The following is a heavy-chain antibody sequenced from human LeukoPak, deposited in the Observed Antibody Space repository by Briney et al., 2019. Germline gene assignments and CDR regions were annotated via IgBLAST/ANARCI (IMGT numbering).Heavy chain of an antibody. V-gene: IGHV3-21*01. J-gene: IGHJ4*02. Sequence: GGSLRLSCAASGFTFSSYSMNWVRQAPGKGLEWVSSISSSSSYIYYADSVKGRFTISRDNAKNSLYLQTNSLRAEDTAVYYCARLVVPAALDYWGQGTLVTVSS. D-gene: IGHD2-2*01. CDR3: ARLVVPAALDY. CDR1: GFTFSSYS. CDR2: ISSSSSYI.